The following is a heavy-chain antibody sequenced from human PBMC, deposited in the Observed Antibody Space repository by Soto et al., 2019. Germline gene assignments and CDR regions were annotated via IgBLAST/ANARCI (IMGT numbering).Heavy chain of an antibody. CDR3: ARQRDYVWGSYRYPYDAFDI. D-gene: IGHD3-16*02. CDR1: GYSFTSYW. Sequence: PGESLKISCKGSGYSFTSYWIGWVRQMPGKGLEWMGIIYPGDSDTRYSPSFQGQVTISADKSVSTAYLQWSSLKASDTAMYYCARQRDYVWGSYRYPYDAFDIWGQGTMVTVSS. V-gene: IGHV5-51*01. CDR2: IYPGDSDT. J-gene: IGHJ3*02.